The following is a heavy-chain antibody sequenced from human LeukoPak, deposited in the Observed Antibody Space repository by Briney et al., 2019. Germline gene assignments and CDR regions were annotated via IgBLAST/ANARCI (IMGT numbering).Heavy chain of an antibody. Sequence: PSETLSLTCTVSGGSISSSSYYWGWLRQPPGKGLEWIGSIYYSGSTYYNPSLKSRVTISVDTSENQFSLKLSSVTAADTAVYYCARDRYSNPYYFDYWGQGTLVTVSS. CDR2: IYYSGST. V-gene: IGHV4-39*07. J-gene: IGHJ4*02. CDR3: ARDRYSNPYYFDY. CDR1: GGSISSSSYY. D-gene: IGHD6-13*01.